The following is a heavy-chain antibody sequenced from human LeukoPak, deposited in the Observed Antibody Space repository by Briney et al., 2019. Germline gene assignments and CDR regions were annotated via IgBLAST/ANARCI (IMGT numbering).Heavy chain of an antibody. CDR3: ARGHRGKIVVVPAATASYYYYYMDV. D-gene: IGHD2-2*01. CDR2: MNPNSGNT. V-gene: IGHV1-8*03. Sequence: ASVKVSCKASGYTFTSYDINWVRQATGQGLEWMGWMNPNSGNTGYAQKFQGRVTITRNTSISTAYMELSSLRSEDTAVYYCARGHRGKIVVVPAATASYYYYYMDVWGKGTTVTVSS. CDR1: GYTFTSYD. J-gene: IGHJ6*03.